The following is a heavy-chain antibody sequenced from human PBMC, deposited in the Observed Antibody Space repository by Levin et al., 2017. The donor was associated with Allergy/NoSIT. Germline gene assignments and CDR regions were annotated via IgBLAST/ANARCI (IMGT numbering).Heavy chain of an antibody. CDR3: ARGGYDFWSGYYNYYYYGMDV. Sequence: KISCKASGGTFSSYAISWVRQAPGQGLEWMGGIIPIFGTANYAQKFQGRVTITADESTSTAYMELSSLRSEDTAVYYCARGGYDFWSGYYNYYYYGMDVWGQGTTVTVSS. CDR1: GGTFSSYA. V-gene: IGHV1-69*01. J-gene: IGHJ6*02. CDR2: IIPIFGTA. D-gene: IGHD3-3*01.